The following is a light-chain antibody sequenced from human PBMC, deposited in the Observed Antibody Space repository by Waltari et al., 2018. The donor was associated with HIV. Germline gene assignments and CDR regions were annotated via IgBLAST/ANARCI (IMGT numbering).Light chain of an antibody. J-gene: IGLJ3*02. Sequence: QSALTQPPSVSGSPGQSVTISCTGTSRDIGRYVSWYQHHPGQAPRPMVFDFSQRPSGISALCSDSRSGSTASLTISGLQTDDEADYFCSSYTGTIKLFGGGTKLTVL. CDR1: SRDIGRY. CDR2: DFS. V-gene: IGLV2-14*03. CDR3: SSYTGTIKL.